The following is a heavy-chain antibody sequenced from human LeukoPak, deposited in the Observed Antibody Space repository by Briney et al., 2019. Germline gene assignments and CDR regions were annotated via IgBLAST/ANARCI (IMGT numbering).Heavy chain of an antibody. CDR3: AKGKDSVAGATNDY. CDR1: GFTFSSYS. Sequence: GGSLRLSCAVSGFTFSSYSMSWVRQAPGKGLEWVSSTSSSGTYKYYADSVKGRFTISRDNAKNSLYLRMNSLRAEDTAVYYCAKGKDSVAGATNDYWGQGTLVTVSS. J-gene: IGHJ4*02. V-gene: IGHV3-21*01. CDR2: TSSSGTYK. D-gene: IGHD6-19*01.